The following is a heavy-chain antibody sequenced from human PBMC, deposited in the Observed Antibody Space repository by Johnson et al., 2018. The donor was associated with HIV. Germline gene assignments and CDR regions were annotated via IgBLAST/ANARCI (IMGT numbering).Heavy chain of an antibody. CDR1: GFTFSDYY. V-gene: IGHV3-30*02. CDR2: IRYDGSNK. Sequence: QMQLVESGGGLVKPGGSLRLSCAASGFTFSDYYMTWIRQAPGKGLEWVAFIRYDGSNKYYADSVKGRLTISRDNSKNTLYLQMNSLRAEDTAVYYCAKTEDAFDIWGQGTMVTVSS. J-gene: IGHJ3*02. CDR3: AKTEDAFDI.